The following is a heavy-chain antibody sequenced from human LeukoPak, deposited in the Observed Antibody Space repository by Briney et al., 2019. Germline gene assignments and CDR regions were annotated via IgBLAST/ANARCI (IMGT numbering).Heavy chain of an antibody. J-gene: IGHJ5*02. CDR3: ARRGRDYYGSGSENWFDP. CDR2: IDPSDSHI. V-gene: IGHV5-51*01. D-gene: IGHD3-10*01. Sequence: GESLKISCKASGYSFSTYWIGWVRQMPGKGLEWMGIIDPSDSHIKYSPSFQGQVTISVDMSSNTAYLQWSSLKASDTAMYFCARRGRDYYGSGSENWFDPWGQGTLVTVSS. CDR1: GYSFSTYW.